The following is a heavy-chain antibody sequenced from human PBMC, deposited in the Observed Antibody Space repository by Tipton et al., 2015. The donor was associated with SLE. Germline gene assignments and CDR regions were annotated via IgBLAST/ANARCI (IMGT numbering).Heavy chain of an antibody. Sequence: QVQLVQSGAEVRKPGASVNISCKASGYTFAWYGISWVRQVPGQGLEWMGWISGYTGNTKYGQKFQGRVTMTTDTSTNTAYMELSSLRSEDTAVYYCARRQDYWGQGTLVTVSS. CDR3: ARRQDY. V-gene: IGHV1-18*01. CDR1: GYTFAWYG. J-gene: IGHJ4*02. CDR2: ISGYTGNT.